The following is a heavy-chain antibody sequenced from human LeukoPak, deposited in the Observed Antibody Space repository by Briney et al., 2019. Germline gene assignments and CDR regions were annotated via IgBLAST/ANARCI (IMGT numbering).Heavy chain of an antibody. V-gene: IGHV3-7*01. Sequence: GGSLRLSCEASAFTFSSYWMSWVRQAPGKGLEWVANIKEDGSEINYVDSVRGRFTISRDNAKNSLYLEMNSLRAEDTAVYYCMAESSSPWEGYWGQGTLVIVSS. CDR1: AFTFSSYW. CDR2: IKEDGSEI. D-gene: IGHD6-6*01. J-gene: IGHJ4*02. CDR3: MAESSSPWEGY.